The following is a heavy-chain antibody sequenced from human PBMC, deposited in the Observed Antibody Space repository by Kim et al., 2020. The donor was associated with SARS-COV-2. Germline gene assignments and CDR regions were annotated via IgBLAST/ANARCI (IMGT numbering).Heavy chain of an antibody. J-gene: IGHJ4*02. Sequence: KFQGRVTLTRDTSASTVYMDLSSLRSEDTAVYYCARDAGPGFDFWGQGTLVTVSS. D-gene: IGHD6-13*01. CDR3: ARDAGPGFDF. V-gene: IGHV1-46*01.